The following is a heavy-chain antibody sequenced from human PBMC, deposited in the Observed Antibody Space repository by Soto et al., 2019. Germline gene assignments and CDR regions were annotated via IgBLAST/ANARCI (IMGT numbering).Heavy chain of an antibody. CDR2: IYYSGST. J-gene: IGHJ4*02. V-gene: IGHV4-59*01. CDR3: ARGHLWLED. D-gene: IGHD3-3*01. Sequence: QVQLQGSGPGRVRPSETLSLSCAVSGVSISGFYWSWIRQPPGKGLEYIGYIYYSGSTYYNPSLKSRVTVSLDSSKNQFSLKLTSVTAADTAIYYCARGHLWLEDWGQGTLVTVSS. CDR1: GVSISGFY.